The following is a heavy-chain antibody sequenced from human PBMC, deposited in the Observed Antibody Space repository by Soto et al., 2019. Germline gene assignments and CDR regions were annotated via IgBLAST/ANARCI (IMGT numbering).Heavy chain of an antibody. J-gene: IGHJ4*02. CDR1: GGTFSSYT. CDR2: IIPILGIA. Sequence: QVQLVQSGVEMRKPGSSVEVSCKASGGTFSSYTISWVRQAPGQGLEWMGRIIPILGIANYAQKFQGRVTITADKSTSTAYMELSSLRSEDTAVYYSARDPSAGVSAGYWGQGTLVTVSS. V-gene: IGHV1-69*08. D-gene: IGHD2-8*01. CDR3: ARDPSAGVSAGY.